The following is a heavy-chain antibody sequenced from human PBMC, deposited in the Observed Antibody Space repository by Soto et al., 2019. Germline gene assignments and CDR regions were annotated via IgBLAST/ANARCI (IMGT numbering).Heavy chain of an antibody. D-gene: IGHD3-10*02. V-gene: IGHV3-11*06. J-gene: IGHJ4*02. CDR3: ARSGDNYNVLDY. CDR1: GFTFSDYY. CDR2: SSNSGTYT. Sequence: GGSLRLSCVASGFTFSDYYMSWVRQAPGKGLEWLSYSSNSGTYTKYAGSVKGRFSISRDNAKNSLYLQINSLRGEDTAIYYCARSGDNYNVLDYWGQGPPVTVSS.